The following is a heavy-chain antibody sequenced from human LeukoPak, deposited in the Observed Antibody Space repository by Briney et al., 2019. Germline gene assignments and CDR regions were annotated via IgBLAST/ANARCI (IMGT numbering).Heavy chain of an antibody. J-gene: IGHJ4*02. CDR1: GWSFSGYY. CDR2: INHSGST. V-gene: IGHV4-34*01. CDR3: ARGRFRLLDWHLCDY. Sequence: SETLSLTCAVSGWSFSGYYWSWIRQPPGKGLEWIGEINHSGSTNYNPSLKSRVTISVDASKNQFSLKLSSVTAADTAVYYCARGRFRLLDWHLCDYLGQGTLVTVSS. D-gene: IGHD1-7*01.